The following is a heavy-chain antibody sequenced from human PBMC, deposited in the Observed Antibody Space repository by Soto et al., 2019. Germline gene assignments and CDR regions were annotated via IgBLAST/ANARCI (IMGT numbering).Heavy chain of an antibody. V-gene: IGHV3-30*18. J-gene: IGHJ6*02. CDR1: GFTFSSYG. CDR2: ISYDGSNK. Sequence: PGGSLRLSCAASGFTFSSYGMHWVRQAPGKGLEWVAVISYDGSNKYYADSVKGRFTISRDNSKNTLYLQMNSLRAGDTAVYYCAKDDPGMDVWGQGTTVTVSS. CDR3: AKDDPGMDV.